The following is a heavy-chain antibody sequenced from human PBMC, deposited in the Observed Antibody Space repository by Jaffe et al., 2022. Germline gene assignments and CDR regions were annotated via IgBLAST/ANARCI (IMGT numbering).Heavy chain of an antibody. D-gene: IGHD3-16*01. CDR1: GFSLSTSGVG. CDR3: AHTAPELHLGELFDY. V-gene: IGHV2-5*01. CDR2: IYWNDDK. J-gene: IGHJ4*02. Sequence: QITLKESGPTLVKPTQTLTLTCTFSGFSLSTSGVGVGWIRQPPGKALEWLALIYWNDDKRYSPSLKSRLTITKDTSKNQVVLTMTNMDPVDTATYYCAHTAPELHLGELFDYWGQGTLVTVSS.